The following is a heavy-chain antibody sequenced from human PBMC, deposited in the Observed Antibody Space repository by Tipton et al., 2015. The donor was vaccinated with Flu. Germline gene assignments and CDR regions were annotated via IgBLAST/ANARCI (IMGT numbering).Heavy chain of an antibody. V-gene: IGHV3-23*01. D-gene: IGHD3/OR15-3a*01. CDR1: GFTFSRYG. Sequence: GSLRLSCAASGFTFSRYGMSWVRQAPGKGLEWVLGFSGSGGTTYFADSVKGRFTISRDYSKNMLFLQMNSLRAEDTAVYYCARGPHDFNGFHSWGQGTLVTVSS. CDR2: FSGSGGTT. J-gene: IGHJ4*02. CDR3: ARGPHDFNGFHS.